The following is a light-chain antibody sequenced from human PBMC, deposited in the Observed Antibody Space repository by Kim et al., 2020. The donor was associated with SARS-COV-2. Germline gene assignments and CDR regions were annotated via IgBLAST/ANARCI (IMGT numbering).Light chain of an antibody. J-gene: IGKJ2*01. Sequence: EIVMTQSPATLSESPGERATLSCRASQSVSSNLAWYQQKPGQAPRLLIYGASTRATGIPARFSGSGSGTEFTLTISSLQSEDFAVYYCQQYNNLPRTFGQGTKLEI. V-gene: IGKV3-15*01. CDR3: QQYNNLPRT. CDR1: QSVSSN. CDR2: GAS.